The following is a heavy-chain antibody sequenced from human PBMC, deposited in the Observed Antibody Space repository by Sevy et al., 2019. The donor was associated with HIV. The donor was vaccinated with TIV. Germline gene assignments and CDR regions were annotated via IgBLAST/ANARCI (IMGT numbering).Heavy chain of an antibody. J-gene: IGHJ6*02. CDR1: GFTFSSYG. V-gene: IGHV3-30*18. D-gene: IGHD2-15*01. CDR2: ISYDGSNK. Sequence: GGSLRLSCAASGFTFSSYGMHWVRQAPGKGLEWVAVISYDGSNKYYADSVKGRFTISRDNSKNTLYLQMNSLRAEDTAVYYCAKERAGGPLKDYYYGMDVWGQWTTVTVSS. CDR3: AKERAGGPLKDYYYGMDV.